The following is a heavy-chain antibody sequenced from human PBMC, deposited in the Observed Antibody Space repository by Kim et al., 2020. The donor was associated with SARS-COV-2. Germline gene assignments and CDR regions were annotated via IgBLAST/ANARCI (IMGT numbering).Heavy chain of an antibody. D-gene: IGHD6-25*01. Sequence: ASVKVYCKASGYTFTNYNIHWLRQAPGQRLEWMGWVSAANGKPTYSQNFQGRVTISRDTSASTAYMELSNLRSEDTALYYCARVSSTATLGYWGQGALVTVSS. V-gene: IGHV1-3*01. CDR2: VSAANGKP. J-gene: IGHJ4*02. CDR3: ARVSSTATLGY. CDR1: GYTFTNYN.